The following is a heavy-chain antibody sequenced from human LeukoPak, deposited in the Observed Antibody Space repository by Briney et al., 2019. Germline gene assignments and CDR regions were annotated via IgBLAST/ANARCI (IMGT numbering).Heavy chain of an antibody. CDR1: GFTFSSYA. V-gene: IGHV3-23*01. CDR3: AKFGGSGWYYYDY. J-gene: IGHJ4*02. D-gene: IGHD6-19*01. CDR2: ISGSGGST. Sequence: PGGSLRLSCAASGFTFSSYAMSWVRQAPGKGLEWVSVISGSGGSTYYAGSVKGRFTISRDNSKNTLYLQMNSLRAEDTAVYYCAKFGGSGWYYYDYWGQGTLVTVSS.